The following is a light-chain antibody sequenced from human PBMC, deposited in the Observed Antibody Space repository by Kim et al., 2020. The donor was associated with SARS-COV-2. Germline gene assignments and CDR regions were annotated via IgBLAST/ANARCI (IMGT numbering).Light chain of an antibody. Sequence: SYELTQPPSVSVALGQTARITCGGNNIEGKNVHWYQQMPGQSPKLVIYRDTNRPSGIPERFSGSNSGNTATLTISRAQAGDEADYYCQVWDSSTAVFGGG. J-gene: IGLJ3*02. CDR2: RDT. CDR1: NIEGKN. CDR3: QVWDSSTAV. V-gene: IGLV3-9*01.